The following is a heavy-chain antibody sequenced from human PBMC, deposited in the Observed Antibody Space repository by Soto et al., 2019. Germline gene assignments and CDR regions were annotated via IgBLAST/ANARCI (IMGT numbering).Heavy chain of an antibody. CDR1: GFTFGSYA. D-gene: IGHD2-8*02. V-gene: IGHV3-23*01. CDR3: ARGCDMATFWTDWCHDS. CDR2: ISGGDTT. Sequence: EVQLLESGGGLVKPGGSLRLSCVASGFTFGSYAMSWVRQAPGQGLDWVSTISGGDTTQYAESVKGRFTISRDKAKNTLYLQMTTGGVEDTAVYYCARGCDMATFWTDWCHDSR. J-gene: IGHJ5*01.